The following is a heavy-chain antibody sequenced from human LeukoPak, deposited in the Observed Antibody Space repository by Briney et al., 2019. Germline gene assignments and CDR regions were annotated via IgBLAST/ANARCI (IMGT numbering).Heavy chain of an antibody. V-gene: IGHV4-30-4*01. CDR2: IYYSGST. CDR3: ARGLPYYYGSGSYQDYFDY. J-gene: IGHJ4*02. Sequence: SQTLPLTCTVSGGSISSGDYYWSWIRQPPGKGLEWIGYIYYSGSTYYNPSLKSRVTISVDTSKNQFSLKLSSVTAADTAVYYCARGLPYYYGSGSYQDYFDYWGQGTLVTVSS. CDR1: GGSISSGDYY. D-gene: IGHD3-10*01.